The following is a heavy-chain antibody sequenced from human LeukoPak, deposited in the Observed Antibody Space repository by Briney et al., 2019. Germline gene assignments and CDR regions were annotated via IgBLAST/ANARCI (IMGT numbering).Heavy chain of an antibody. D-gene: IGHD6-19*01. Sequence: GGSLRLSCTASGFTFGDYLMSWFRQAPGKGLEWIGFISGGTTEYAASVKGKFTISCDDYTSIALPQMNSLTTEDTAVHYCSRGSAWLSVYWGQGTLVTVSS. CDR2: ISGGTT. CDR3: SRGSAWLSVY. J-gene: IGHJ4*02. CDR1: GFTFGDYL. V-gene: IGHV3-49*03.